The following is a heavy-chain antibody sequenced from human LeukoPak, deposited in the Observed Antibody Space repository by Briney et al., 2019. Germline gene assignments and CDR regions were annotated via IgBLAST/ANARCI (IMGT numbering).Heavy chain of an antibody. CDR3: ARGGYSYVGYFDY. CDR1: GYSIGSGYY. V-gene: IGHV4-38-2*02. J-gene: IGHJ4*02. D-gene: IGHD5-18*01. CDR2: IYHSGST. Sequence: SETLSLTCTVSGYSIGSGYYWGWIRQPPGKGLEWIGSIYHSGSTYYNPSLKSRVTISVDTSKNQFSLNLSSVTAADTAVYYCARGGYSYVGYFDYWGQGTLVTVSS.